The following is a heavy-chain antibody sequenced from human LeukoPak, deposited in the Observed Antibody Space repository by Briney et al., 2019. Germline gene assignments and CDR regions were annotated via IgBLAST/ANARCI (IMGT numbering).Heavy chain of an antibody. CDR3: ARDWSYYDSSGYYYR. Sequence: ASVKVSCKASGYTFTGYYMHWVRQAPGQGLEWMGRINPNSGGTNFAQNFQGRVAMTRDTSISTAYMELSRLGSDDTAVYYCARDWSYYDSSGYYYRWGQGTLVTVSS. V-gene: IGHV1-2*06. CDR2: INPNSGGT. D-gene: IGHD3-22*01. J-gene: IGHJ4*02. CDR1: GYTFTGYY.